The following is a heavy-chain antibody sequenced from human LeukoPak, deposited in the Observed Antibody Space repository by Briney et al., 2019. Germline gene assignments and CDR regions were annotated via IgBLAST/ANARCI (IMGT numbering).Heavy chain of an antibody. CDR2: VYYGRSP. D-gene: IGHD6-25*01. CDR1: GDSISRSTYY. V-gene: IGHV4-39*02. Sequence: SETLSLTCTVSGDSISRSTYYWAWIRQPPGKGLEWIGSVYYGRSPYFNPSLESRATISVDTSKNHFSLKMSSVTAADTAVYYCARSSGTGTFSYWGQGTLVTVSS. CDR3: ARSSGTGTFSY. J-gene: IGHJ4*02.